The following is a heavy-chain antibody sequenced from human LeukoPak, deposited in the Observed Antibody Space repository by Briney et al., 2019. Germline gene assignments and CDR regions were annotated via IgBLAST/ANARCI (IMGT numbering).Heavy chain of an antibody. Sequence: PSETLSLTCAVYGGSFSGYYWSWIRQPPGMELEWIGEINHSGSTNYNPSLKSRVTISVDTSKNQFSLKLSSVTAADTAVYYCARHYMGSYYNHGLDYWGQGTLVTVSS. CDR1: GGSFSGYY. J-gene: IGHJ4*02. CDR2: INHSGST. D-gene: IGHD3-10*01. CDR3: ARHYMGSYYNHGLDY. V-gene: IGHV4-34*01.